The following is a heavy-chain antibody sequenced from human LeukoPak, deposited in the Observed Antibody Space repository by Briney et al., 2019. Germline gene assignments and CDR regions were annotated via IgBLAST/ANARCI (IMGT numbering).Heavy chain of an antibody. Sequence: GGSLRLSCAASGFTFSSYSMNWVRQAPGKGLEWVSSISSSSSYIYDADSVKGRFTISRDNAKNSLYLQMNSLRAEDTAVYYCARDGTYGSGSYSPGGYWGQGTLVTVSS. CDR3: ARDGTYGSGSYSPGGY. CDR2: ISSSSSYI. J-gene: IGHJ4*02. D-gene: IGHD3-10*01. V-gene: IGHV3-21*04. CDR1: GFTFSSYS.